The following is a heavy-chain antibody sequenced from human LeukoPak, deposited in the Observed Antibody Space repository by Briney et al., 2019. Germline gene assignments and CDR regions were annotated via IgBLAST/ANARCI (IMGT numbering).Heavy chain of an antibody. CDR2: ISSSSSYI. CDR1: GFTFSSYS. J-gene: IGHJ3*02. V-gene: IGHV3-21*01. D-gene: IGHD2-2*01. CDR3: AREGSDIVVVPAAPNDAFDI. Sequence: GSLRLSCAASGFTFSSYSMNWVRQAPGKGLEWVASISSSSSYIYYADSVKAPFTTSRDNARNSLYLQMNRLRAEDTAVYYCAREGSDIVVVPAAPNDAFDIWGQGKMVTVSS.